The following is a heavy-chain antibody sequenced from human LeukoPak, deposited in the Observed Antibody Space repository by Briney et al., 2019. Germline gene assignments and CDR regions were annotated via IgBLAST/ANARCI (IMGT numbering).Heavy chain of an antibody. D-gene: IGHD6-13*01. J-gene: IGHJ4*02. V-gene: IGHV1-46*01. Sequence: GASVKVSCKASGYTFTGYYIHWVRQVPGQGPEWMGVIIPRGGVTSYPQKFQGRVTVTRDTSTSTVYVELGSLTSEDTAVYYCARAPYPRYSSSWFFDYWGQGTLVTVSS. CDR2: IIPRGGVT. CDR1: GYTFTGYY. CDR3: ARAPYPRYSSSWFFDY.